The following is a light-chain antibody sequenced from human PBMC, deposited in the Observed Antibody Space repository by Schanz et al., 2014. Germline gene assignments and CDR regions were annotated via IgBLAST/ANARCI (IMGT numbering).Light chain of an antibody. CDR3: QQYGVSPYT. Sequence: EIVLTQSPGTLSLSPGERATLSCRASQSVTSNYLTWYQQKPGQAPRLLIYGAFTRATGIPARFSGSGSGTDFTLTISRLESGDCAVYFCQQYGVSPYTFGQGTNLEI. V-gene: IGKV3-20*01. J-gene: IGKJ2*01. CDR2: GAF. CDR1: QSVTSNY.